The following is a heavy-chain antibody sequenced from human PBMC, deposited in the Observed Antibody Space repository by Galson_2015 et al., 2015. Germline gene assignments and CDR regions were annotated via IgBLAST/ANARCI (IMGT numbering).Heavy chain of an antibody. CDR1: GFTLSRHD. Sequence: SLRLSCAVSGFTLSRHDMHWVRQGAGEGLEWVAAIAIAGDTFFSGSVKGRFTISREDATNSLYLQMNSLRAGDAAVYFCARAGFGWGWPHWDYWGHGTLVTVSS. CDR2: IAIAGDT. V-gene: IGHV3-13*01. CDR3: ARAGFGWGWPHWDY. D-gene: IGHD3-10*01. J-gene: IGHJ4*01.